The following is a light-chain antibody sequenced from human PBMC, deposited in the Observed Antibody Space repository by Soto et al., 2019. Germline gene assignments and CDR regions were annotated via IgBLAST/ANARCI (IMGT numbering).Light chain of an antibody. Sequence: EIVLTQSPATLSLSPGERATLSCRASQTVSSYLAWYQQKPGQAPRLLIYDASNRATGIPTRFSGSGSGTDFTLTISNLEPEDFALYFCLHRSNWPSWTFGLGTRVEIK. CDR1: QTVSSY. J-gene: IGKJ1*01. CDR3: LHRSNWPSWT. CDR2: DAS. V-gene: IGKV3-11*01.